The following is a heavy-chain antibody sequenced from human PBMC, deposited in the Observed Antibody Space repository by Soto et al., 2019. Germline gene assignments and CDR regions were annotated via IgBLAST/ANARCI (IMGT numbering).Heavy chain of an antibody. Sequence: QVQLVQSGAEVKKPGASVRVSCKASAYTFTSCYVHWVRQAPGQGPEWMGMINPSRGGTDYAQKFQGRVTMTRDTSTTTVYMELSSLRSEDTAIYYCTRSIITTAGTDAFDLWGQGTLVTVSS. CDR2: INPSRGGT. D-gene: IGHD6-13*01. CDR1: AYTFTSCY. V-gene: IGHV1-46*03. J-gene: IGHJ3*01. CDR3: TRSIITTAGTDAFDL.